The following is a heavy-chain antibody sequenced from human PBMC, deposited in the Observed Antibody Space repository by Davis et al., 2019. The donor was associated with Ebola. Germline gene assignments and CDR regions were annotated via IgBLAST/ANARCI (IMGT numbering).Heavy chain of an antibody. CDR2: IYYSGST. V-gene: IGHV4-59*08. CDR1: GGPISSYY. Sequence: SETLSLTCTVSGGPISSYYWSWIRQPPGKGLEWIEYIYYSGSTNYNPSLKSRVTISVDTSKNQFSLKLSSVTAADTAVYYCGGDLDYWGQGTLVTVSS. D-gene: IGHD3-16*01. J-gene: IGHJ4*02. CDR3: GGDLDY.